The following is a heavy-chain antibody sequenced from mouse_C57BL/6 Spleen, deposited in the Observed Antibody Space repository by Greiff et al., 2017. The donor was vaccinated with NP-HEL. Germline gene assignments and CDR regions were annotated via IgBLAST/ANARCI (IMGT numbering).Heavy chain of an antibody. CDR2: IHPNSGSP. V-gene: IGHV1-64*01. D-gene: IGHD2-1*01. J-gene: IGHJ3*01. CDR3: ASGNYTWFAY. CDR1: GYTFTSYW. Sequence: VQLQQPGAELVKPGASVKLSCKASGYTFTSYWMHWVKQRPGQGLEWIGMIHPNSGSPNYTEKFKSKATLTVDKSSSTAYMQLSSLTSEDAAVYYCASGNYTWFAYWGQGTLVTVSA.